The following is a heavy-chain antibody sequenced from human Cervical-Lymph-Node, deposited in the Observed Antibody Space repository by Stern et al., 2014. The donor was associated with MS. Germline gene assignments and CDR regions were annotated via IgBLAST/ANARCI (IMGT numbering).Heavy chain of an antibody. CDR3: ARQTTAWASDV. J-gene: IGHJ4*02. CDR1: GYKFSIYW. Sequence: EVQLEESGAELITPGESLKISCKGSGYKFSIYWIAWVRQMPGKGLEWMWIIYPGEPETRYSSTVQGQVTISDDKSTSTAYLQWSSLNASDTAMYFCARQTTAWASDVWGQGTLVTVSS. D-gene: IGHD1-14*01. CDR2: IYPGEPET. V-gene: IGHV5-51*01.